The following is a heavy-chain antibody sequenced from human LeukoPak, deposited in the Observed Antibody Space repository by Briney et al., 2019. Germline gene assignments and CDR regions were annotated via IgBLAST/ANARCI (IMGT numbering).Heavy chain of an antibody. CDR3: AKGHADSPMARGESEFDC. CDR1: GYSFTSYW. V-gene: IGHV5-51*01. CDR2: IYPGDSDT. D-gene: IGHD5-18*01. Sequence: GESLKISCKGSGYSFTSYWIGWVRQMPGKGLEWMGIIYPGDSDTRYSPSFQGQVTISADKSITTAYLQWSSLKASDTAMYYCAKGHADSPMARGESEFDCWGQGTLVTVSS. J-gene: IGHJ4*02.